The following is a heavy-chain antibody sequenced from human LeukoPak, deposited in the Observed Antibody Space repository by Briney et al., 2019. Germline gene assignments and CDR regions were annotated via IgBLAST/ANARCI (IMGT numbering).Heavy chain of an antibody. Sequence: PGGSLRLSCAASGFTFGSYAMHWVRQAPGKGLEWVAVISYDGSNKYYADSVKGRFTISRDNSKNTLYLQMNSLRAEDTAVYYCARGFGVVVVAATKGKYNWFDPWGQGTLVTVSS. J-gene: IGHJ5*02. V-gene: IGHV3-30*04. CDR3: ARGFGVVVVAATKGKYNWFDP. CDR1: GFTFGSYA. CDR2: ISYDGSNK. D-gene: IGHD2-15*01.